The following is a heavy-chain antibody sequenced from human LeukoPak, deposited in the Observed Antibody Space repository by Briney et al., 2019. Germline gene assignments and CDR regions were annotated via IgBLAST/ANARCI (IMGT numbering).Heavy chain of an antibody. D-gene: IGHD4-17*01. Sequence: PGRSLRLSCAASGFTFSSYAMHWVRQAPGKGLEWVAVISYDGSNKYYADSVKGRFTISRDNSKNTLYLQMNSLRAEDTAVYYCARERADYGDYADYWGQGTLVTVSS. CDR3: ARERADYGDYADY. CDR1: GFTFSSYA. J-gene: IGHJ4*02. CDR2: ISYDGSNK. V-gene: IGHV3-30*04.